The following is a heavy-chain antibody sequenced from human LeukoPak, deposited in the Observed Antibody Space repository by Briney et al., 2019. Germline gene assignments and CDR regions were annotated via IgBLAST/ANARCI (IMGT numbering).Heavy chain of an antibody. CDR3: ARLASYGTYYYYYYMDV. CDR1: GGSFSGYY. D-gene: IGHD5-18*01. Sequence: SETLSLTCAVYGGSFSGYYWSWIRQPPGKGLEWIGEINHSGSANYNPSLKSRVTISVDTSKNQFSLKLSSVTAADTAVYYCARLASYGTYYYYYYMDVWGKGTTVTISS. J-gene: IGHJ6*03. CDR2: INHSGSA. V-gene: IGHV4-34*01.